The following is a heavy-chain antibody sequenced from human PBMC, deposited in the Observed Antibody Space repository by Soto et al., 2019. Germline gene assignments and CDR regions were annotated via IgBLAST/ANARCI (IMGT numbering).Heavy chain of an antibody. CDR2: IIPIFGTA. J-gene: IGHJ6*02. V-gene: IGHV1-69*01. Sequence: QVQLVQSGAEVKKPGSSVKVSCKASGGTFSSYAISWVRQAPGQGLEWMGGIIPIFGTANYAQKFQGRVTISADESTSTAYMELSSLRSEDTAVYYCARDLRDLCGGDCHSGYYYGMDVWGQGTTVTVSS. CDR1: GGTFSSYA. D-gene: IGHD2-21*02. CDR3: ARDLRDLCGGDCHSGYYYGMDV.